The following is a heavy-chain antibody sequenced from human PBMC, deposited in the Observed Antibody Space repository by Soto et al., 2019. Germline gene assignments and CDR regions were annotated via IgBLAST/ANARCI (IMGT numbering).Heavy chain of an antibody. D-gene: IGHD3-22*01. J-gene: IGHJ3*02. V-gene: IGHV4-4*02. CDR2: IYHSGST. CDR3: HADQYYYDSSGYLDAFDI. Sequence: QVQLQESGPGLVKPSGTLSLTCAVSGGSISSSNWWSWVRQPPGKGLEWIGEIYHSGSTNYNPSLKSRVTISVDKSKNQFSLKLSSVTAADTAVYYCHADQYYYDSSGYLDAFDIWGQGTMVTVSS. CDR1: GGSISSSNW.